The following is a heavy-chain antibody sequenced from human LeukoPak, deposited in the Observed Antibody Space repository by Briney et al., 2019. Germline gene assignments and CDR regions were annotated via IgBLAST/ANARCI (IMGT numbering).Heavy chain of an antibody. CDR2: ISSRSSTI. CDR3: ARVGAMLRGVIMGHFDY. CDR1: GFTFSNFG. Sequence: GGSLRLSCAASGFTFSNFGVNWVRQAPWKGLEWVSYISSRSSTIYYADSVKGRCTISRDNAKNSLYLQMNSLRAEDTAVYYCARVGAMLRGVIMGHFDYWGQGTLVTVSS. V-gene: IGHV3-48*04. J-gene: IGHJ4*02. D-gene: IGHD3-10*01.